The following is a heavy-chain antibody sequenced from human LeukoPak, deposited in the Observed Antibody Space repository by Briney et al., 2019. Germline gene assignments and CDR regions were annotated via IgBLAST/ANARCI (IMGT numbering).Heavy chain of an antibody. V-gene: IGHV3-64*01. CDR1: GFTFSSYA. CDR3: ARVGTLTGDAFDI. Sequence: GGSLRLSCAASGFTFSSYAMHWVRQAPGKGLEDVSAISSNGGSTYYANSVRGRFTISRDNSKNTLYLQMGSLRAEDMAVYYCARVGTLTGDAFDIWGQGTMVTVSS. J-gene: IGHJ3*02. D-gene: IGHD3-9*01. CDR2: ISSNGGST.